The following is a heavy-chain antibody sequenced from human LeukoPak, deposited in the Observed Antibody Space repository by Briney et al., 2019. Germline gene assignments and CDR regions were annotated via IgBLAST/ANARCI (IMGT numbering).Heavy chain of an antibody. CDR3: ARGGSSGRYTLDY. CDR2: INPNSVGT. CDR1: GYTFTGYY. V-gene: IGHV1-2*06. D-gene: IGHD6-19*01. J-gene: IGHJ4*02. Sequence: ASVKISCKVSGYTFTGYYMHWVRQAPGQGLEWMGLINPNSVGTNYAQKFQGRVTMTRDTSISTAYMELSSLTSDDTAVYYCARGGSSGRYTLDYWGQGTLVTVSS.